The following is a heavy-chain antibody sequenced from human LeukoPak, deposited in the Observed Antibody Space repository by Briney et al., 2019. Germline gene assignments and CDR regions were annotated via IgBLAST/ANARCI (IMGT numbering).Heavy chain of an antibody. CDR3: AGDRGWTNYYYGMDV. CDR1: GGSISNSY. V-gene: IGHV4-59*01. CDR2: IYNSGSS. D-gene: IGHD3/OR15-3a*01. Sequence: SETLSLTCTVSGGSISNSYWSWIRQPPGKGLEWIGYIYNSGSSNYNPSLKSRVTISVDASKNQFSLKLSSVTAADTAVYYCAGDRGWTNYYYGMDVWGQGTTVTVSS. J-gene: IGHJ6*02.